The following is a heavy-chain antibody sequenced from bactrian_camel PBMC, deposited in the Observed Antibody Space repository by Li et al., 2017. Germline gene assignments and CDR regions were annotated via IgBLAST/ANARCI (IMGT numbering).Heavy chain of an antibody. CDR2: IDGGGRT. J-gene: IGHJ4*01. CDR3: TKDRSYGTRNWVQST. D-gene: IGHD3*01. V-gene: IGHV3S53*01. CDR1: GFTFSRNC. Sequence: HVQLVESGGGSVQAGGSLRLSCATSGFTFSRNCVAWFRQAPGKEREFIANIDGGGRTTYADSVKGRFTISRDNAKNMLYLQMNSLKPEDTAMYYCTKDRSYGTRNWVQSTRGQGTQVTVS.